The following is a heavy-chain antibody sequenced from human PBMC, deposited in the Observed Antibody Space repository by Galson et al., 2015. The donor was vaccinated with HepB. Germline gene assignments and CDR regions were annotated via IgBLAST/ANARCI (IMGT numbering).Heavy chain of an antibody. J-gene: IGHJ5*02. CDR3: ARNLVGGDYDEGGGGWYWFDP. D-gene: IGHD4-17*01. CDR1: GYSFTSYW. Sequence: QSGAEVKKPGESLRISCKGSGYSFTSYWISWVRQMPGKGLEWMGRIDPSDSYTNYSPSFQGHVTISADKSISTAYLQWSSLKASDTAMYYCARNLVGGDYDEGGGGWYWFDPWGQGTLVTVSS. CDR2: IDPSDSYT. V-gene: IGHV5-10-1*01.